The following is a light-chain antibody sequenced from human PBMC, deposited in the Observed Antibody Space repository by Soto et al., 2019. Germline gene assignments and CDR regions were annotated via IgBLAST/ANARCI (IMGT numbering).Light chain of an antibody. V-gene: IGKV2-30*01. CDR2: KVS. CDR3: MQGTHWPYT. CDR1: HSLLYSDGNTY. Sequence: DVVMTQSPLSLSVTLGQPASISCRSSHSLLYSDGNTYFNWFQQRPGHSPRRLIYKVSNRDSGXXXXXXXXXXXXXXXXXXSRVEAEDVGVYYCMQGTHWPYTFGQGTKLEIK. J-gene: IGKJ2*01.